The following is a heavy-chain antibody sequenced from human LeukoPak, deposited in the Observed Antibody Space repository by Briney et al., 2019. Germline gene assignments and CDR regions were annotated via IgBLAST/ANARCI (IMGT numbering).Heavy chain of an antibody. CDR1: GFTFSSYS. V-gene: IGHV3-21*04. CDR2: ISSSSSYI. Sequence: GGSLRLSCAASGFTFSSYSMNWVRQAPGKGLEWVSSISSSSSYIYYADSVKGRFTISRDSSKNTLYLQMNSLRAEDTAVYYCAKGGSSFMYGMDVWGQGTTVTVSS. CDR3: AKGGSSFMYGMDV. D-gene: IGHD3-16*02. J-gene: IGHJ6*02.